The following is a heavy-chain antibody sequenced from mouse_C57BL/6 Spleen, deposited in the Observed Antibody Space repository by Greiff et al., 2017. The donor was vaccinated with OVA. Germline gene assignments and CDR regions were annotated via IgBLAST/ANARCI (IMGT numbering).Heavy chain of an antibody. Sequence: EVMLVESEGGLVQPGSSMKLSCTASGFTFSDYYMAWVRQVPEKGLEWVANINYDGSSTYYLDSLKSRFIISRDNAKNILYLQMSSLKSEDTATXYCAREETGTWYFDVWGTGTTVTVSS. CDR3: AREETGTWYFDV. D-gene: IGHD4-1*01. CDR2: INYDGSST. CDR1: GFTFSDYY. V-gene: IGHV5-16*01. J-gene: IGHJ1*03.